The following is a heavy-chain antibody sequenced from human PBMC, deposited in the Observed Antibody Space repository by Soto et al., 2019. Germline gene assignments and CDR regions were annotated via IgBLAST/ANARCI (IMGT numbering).Heavy chain of an antibody. J-gene: IGHJ6*02. D-gene: IGHD5-18*01. V-gene: IGHV3-30*18. Sequence: GESLKISCAASGFTFSSYGMHWVRQAPGKGLEWVAVISYDGSNKYYADSVKGRFTISRDNSKNTLYLQMNSLRAEDTAVYYCAKDLGYSYGLWGYYYYYGMDVWGQGTTVTVSS. CDR2: ISYDGSNK. CDR3: AKDLGYSYGLWGYYYYYGMDV. CDR1: GFTFSSYG.